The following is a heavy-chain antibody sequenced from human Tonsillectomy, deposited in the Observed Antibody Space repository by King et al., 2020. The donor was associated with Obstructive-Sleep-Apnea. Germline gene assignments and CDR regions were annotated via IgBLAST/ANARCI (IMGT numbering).Heavy chain of an antibody. V-gene: IGHV4-59*01. CDR2: VHYSGIT. CDR1: GGSISTYY. J-gene: IGHJ4*02. Sequence: VQLQESGPGLVKPSETLSLTCTVSGGSISTYYWSWIRQSPGKGLEWIGYVHYSGITNYTPSLKSRVTISVDTSKIQFSLKLNSMTAADTAVYYCARLDLDLYDSSGYYPRWLDHWGRGTLVTVSS. CDR3: ARLDLDLYDSSGYYPRWLDH. D-gene: IGHD3-22*01.